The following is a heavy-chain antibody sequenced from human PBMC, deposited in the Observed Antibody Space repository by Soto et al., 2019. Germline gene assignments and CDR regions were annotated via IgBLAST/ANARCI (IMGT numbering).Heavy chain of an antibody. CDR1: GGSISSSSYY. CDR3: ASLISGSYYNDY. D-gene: IGHD1-26*01. Sequence: QLQLQESGPGLVKPSETLSLTCTVSGGSISSSSYYWGWIRQPPGKGLEWIGSIYYSGSTYYNPSLKSRVTIAVATSKNQFSLKLSSVTAADTAVYYCASLISGSYYNDYWGQGTLVTVSS. CDR2: IYYSGST. J-gene: IGHJ4*02. V-gene: IGHV4-39*01.